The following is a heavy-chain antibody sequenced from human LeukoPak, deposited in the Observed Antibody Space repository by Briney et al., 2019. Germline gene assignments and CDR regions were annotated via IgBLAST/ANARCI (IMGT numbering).Heavy chain of an antibody. D-gene: IGHD6-13*01. Sequence: GGSLRLSCAASGFTFSSYGMHWVRQAPGKGLEWVAVIWYDGSNKYYADSVKGRFTISRDNSKNTLYLQMNSLRAEDTAVYYCARGDDSSSWCFDYWGQGTLVTVSS. V-gene: IGHV3-33*01. CDR2: IWYDGSNK. CDR3: ARGDDSSSWCFDY. CDR1: GFTFSSYG. J-gene: IGHJ4*02.